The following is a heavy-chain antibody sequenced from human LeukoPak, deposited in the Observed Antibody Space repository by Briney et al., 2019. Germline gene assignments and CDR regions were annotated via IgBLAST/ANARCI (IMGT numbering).Heavy chain of an antibody. J-gene: IGHJ6*02. CDR3: AKDGDVVVPAAMRDYYYYGMDV. CDR1: GFSFSSYA. CDR2: ISGGGGST. D-gene: IGHD2-2*01. Sequence: GGSLRLSCAASGFSFSSYAMSWVRQAPGKGLEWVSAISGGGGSTYYADSVKGRFTISRDNSKNTLYLQMNSLRAEDTAVYYCAKDGDVVVPAAMRDYYYYGMDVWGQGTTVTVSS. V-gene: IGHV3-23*01.